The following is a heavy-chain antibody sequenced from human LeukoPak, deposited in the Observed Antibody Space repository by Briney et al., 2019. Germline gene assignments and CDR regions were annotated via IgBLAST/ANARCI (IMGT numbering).Heavy chain of an antibody. CDR2: MNSDGSST. CDR3: ARALAVAGTGGFDP. CDR1: GFTFSNYW. J-gene: IGHJ5*02. D-gene: IGHD6-19*01. Sequence: GGSLRLSCAASGFTFSNYWMHWVRQAPGKGLVWVSRMNSDGSSTSYADSVKGRFTISRDNAKNTLYLQMNSLRAEDTAVYYCARALAVAGTGGFDPWGQGTLVTVSS. V-gene: IGHV3-74*01.